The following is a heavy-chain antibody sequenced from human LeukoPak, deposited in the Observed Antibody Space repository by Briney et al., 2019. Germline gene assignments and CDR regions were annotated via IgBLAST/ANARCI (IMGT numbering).Heavy chain of an antibody. CDR3: ARETYYYDSSGYGGFDY. V-gene: IGHV1-18*01. CDR2: ISAYNGKT. J-gene: IGHJ4*02. D-gene: IGHD3-22*01. CDR1: GYTFTSYG. Sequence: ASVKVSCQASGYTFTSYGISWVRQAPGQGLAWMGWISAYNGKTNYAQKLQGRVTMTADTSTSTAYMELRSLRSDDTAVYYCARETYYYDSSGYGGFDYRGQGTLVTVSS.